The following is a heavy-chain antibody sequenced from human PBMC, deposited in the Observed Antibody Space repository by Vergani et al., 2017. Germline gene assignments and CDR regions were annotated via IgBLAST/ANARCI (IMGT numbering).Heavy chain of an antibody. Sequence: EVQLVPSGAEVKKPGESLKISCKGSGYSFTSYWIGWVRQMPGKGLEWMGIIYPGDSDTRYSPSFQGQVTISADKSISTAYLQWSSLKASDTAMYYCARHLGWGLVVVAATPWYYYYGMDVWGQGTTVTVSS. CDR1: GYSFTSYW. D-gene: IGHD2-15*01. CDR3: ARHLGWGLVVVAATPWYYYYGMDV. CDR2: IYPGDSDT. J-gene: IGHJ6*02. V-gene: IGHV5-51*01.